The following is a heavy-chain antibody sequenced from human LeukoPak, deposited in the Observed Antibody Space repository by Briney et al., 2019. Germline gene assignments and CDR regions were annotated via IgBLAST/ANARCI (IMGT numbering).Heavy chain of an antibody. D-gene: IGHD6-6*01. CDR3: ASCPSSSSRGYYYYYYMDV. Sequence: SETLSLTCAVSGGSISSGGYSWSWIRQPAGKGLEWIGRIYTSGSTNYNPSLKSRVTMSVDTSKNQFSLKLSSVTAADTAVYYCASCPSSSSRGYYYYYYMDVWGKGTTVTVSS. CDR1: GGSISSGGYS. V-gene: IGHV4-61*02. CDR2: IYTSGST. J-gene: IGHJ6*03.